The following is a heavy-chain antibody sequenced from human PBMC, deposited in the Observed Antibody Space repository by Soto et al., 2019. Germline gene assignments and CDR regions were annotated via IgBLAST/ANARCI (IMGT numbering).Heavy chain of an antibody. Sequence: WIWIRQPPGKGLEYIGSISYSGTANYNPSLRSRLTISVDTSKSQFSLKVSSVTAADTAVYYCAGQDSTSPFFGYWGQGTLVTVSS. D-gene: IGHD6-6*01. J-gene: IGHJ4*02. CDR3: AGQDSTSPFFGY. V-gene: IGHV4-61*07. CDR2: ISYSGTA.